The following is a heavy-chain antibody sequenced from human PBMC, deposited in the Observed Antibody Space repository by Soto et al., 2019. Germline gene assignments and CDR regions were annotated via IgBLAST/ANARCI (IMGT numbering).Heavy chain of an antibody. Sequence: SETLSLTCTVSGGSLSSNSHSWDWIRQPPGKGLKCIGTLYYSGNTYYNPSLRSRVTISVDTSKNQFSLKLSSVTAADTAVYYCARRTSGADAFDIWGQGTMVTVSS. V-gene: IGHV4-39*01. J-gene: IGHJ3*02. CDR1: GGSLSSNSHS. CDR3: ARRTSGADAFDI. CDR2: LYYSGNT. D-gene: IGHD4-17*01.